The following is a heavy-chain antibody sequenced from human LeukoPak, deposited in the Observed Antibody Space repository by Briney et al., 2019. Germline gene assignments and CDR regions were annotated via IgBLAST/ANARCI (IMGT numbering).Heavy chain of an antibody. V-gene: IGHV4-30-4*01. D-gene: IGHD3-10*01. CDR2: IYYSGST. CDR1: GGSISSGDYY. J-gene: IGHJ2*01. Sequence: SETPSLTCTVSGGSISSGDYYWSWIRQPPGKGLEWIGYIYYSGSTYYNPSLKSRVTISVDTSKNQFSLKLSSVTAADTAVYSCARGPTDYYGSGSYGWYFDLWGRGTLVTVSS. CDR3: ARGPTDYYGSGSYGWYFDL.